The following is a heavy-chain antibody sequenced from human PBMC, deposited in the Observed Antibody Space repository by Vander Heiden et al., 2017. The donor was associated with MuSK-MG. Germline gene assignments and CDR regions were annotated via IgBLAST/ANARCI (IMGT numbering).Heavy chain of an antibody. CDR3: ARDPDYGDYIHTYNY. V-gene: IGHV3-66*01. D-gene: IGHD4-17*01. CDR1: GFTLSSNY. CDR2: MYSGGST. Sequence: VQVVESGGDLVQPGGSLRLSCAASGFTLSSNYMSWVRQAPGKGLEWVAVMYSGGSTYYADSVKGRFTISRDNSKNTLYLQMNSLRAEDTAVYYCARDPDYGDYIHTYNYWVQGPLVAVSS. J-gene: IGHJ4*02.